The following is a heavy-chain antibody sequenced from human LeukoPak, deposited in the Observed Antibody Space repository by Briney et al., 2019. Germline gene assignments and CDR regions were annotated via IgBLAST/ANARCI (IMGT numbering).Heavy chain of an antibody. D-gene: IGHD4-17*01. J-gene: IGHJ6*03. CDR1: GFTFSSYS. Sequence: GGSLRLSCAASGFTFSSYSMNWVRQAPGKGLEWASYISSSSSTIYYADSVKGRFTISRDNAKNSLYLQMNSLRDEDTAVYYCARVPDYGDPYYYYYMDVWGKGTPVTVSS. CDR3: ARVPDYGDPYYYYYMDV. V-gene: IGHV3-48*02. CDR2: ISSSSSTI.